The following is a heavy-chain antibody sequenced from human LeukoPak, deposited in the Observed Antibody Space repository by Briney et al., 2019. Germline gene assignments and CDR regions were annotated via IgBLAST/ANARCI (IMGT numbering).Heavy chain of an antibody. CDR2: IYHSGST. Sequence: ASEALSLTCAVSGGSISSSNWWSWGRQPPGKGLEWIGEIYHSGSTNYNPSLKSRVTISVDTSKNQFSLKLSSVTAADTAVYYCAREAPYLAVVTRYYGMDVWGQGTTVTVSS. CDR3: AREAPYLAVVTRYYGMDV. CDR1: GGSISSSNW. J-gene: IGHJ6*02. D-gene: IGHD4-23*01. V-gene: IGHV4-4*02.